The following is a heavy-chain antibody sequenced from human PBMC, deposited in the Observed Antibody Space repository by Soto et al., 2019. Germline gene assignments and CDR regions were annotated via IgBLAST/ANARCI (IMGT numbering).Heavy chain of an antibody. Sequence: GGSLRLSCAASGFTFTMYSMNWVRHAPGKGLEWVSSISSTTNYIYYGDSMKGRFTISRDNAKNSLYLEMNSLRAEDTAVYYCARESEDLTSNFDYWGQGTLVTVSS. CDR1: GFTFTMYS. CDR3: ARESEDLTSNFDY. CDR2: ISSTTNYI. V-gene: IGHV3-21*06. J-gene: IGHJ4*02.